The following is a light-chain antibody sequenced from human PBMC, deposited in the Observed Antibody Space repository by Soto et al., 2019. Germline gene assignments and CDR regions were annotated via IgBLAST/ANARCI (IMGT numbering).Light chain of an antibody. CDR1: QSISSW. J-gene: IGKJ2*01. Sequence: DIQMTQSPSTLSASVGARVTITCRASQSISSWLAWYQQKPGKAPKLLIYDASSLESGVPSRFSGSGSGTEFTLTISSLQPDDFANYYCQQYNSYSYTFGQGTKLEIK. CDR3: QQYNSYSYT. V-gene: IGKV1-5*01. CDR2: DAS.